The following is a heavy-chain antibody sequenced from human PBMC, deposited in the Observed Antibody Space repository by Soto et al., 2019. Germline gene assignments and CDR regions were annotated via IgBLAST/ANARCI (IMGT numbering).Heavy chain of an antibody. Sequence: QVQLVQSGAEVKKPGSSVKVSCKASGGTFSSYAISWVRQAPGQGLEWMGGIIPIFGTANYAQKFQGRVTITADKSTSTAYMELSSLRSEDTAVYYCARDRYDFWRGYPPFEWFDPWGQGTLVTVSS. CDR3: ARDRYDFWRGYPPFEWFDP. CDR1: GGTFSSYA. J-gene: IGHJ5*02. D-gene: IGHD3-3*01. CDR2: IIPIFGTA. V-gene: IGHV1-69*06.